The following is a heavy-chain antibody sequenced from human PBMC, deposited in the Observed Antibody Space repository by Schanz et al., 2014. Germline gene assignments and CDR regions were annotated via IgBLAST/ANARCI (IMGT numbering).Heavy chain of an antibody. CDR2: IKHDGSEK. J-gene: IGHJ4*02. CDR1: GFTFRSHG. CDR3: AREGEWGYDPPRH. D-gene: IGHD5-12*01. Sequence: VQLVESGGGVVQPGRSLRLSCAASGFTFRSHGMHWVRQAPGKGLEWVAYIKHDGSEKYHVDSVKGRFTISRDNAKGSVYLQMNSLRAEDTAVYYCAREGEWGYDPPRHWGQGTLVTVSS. V-gene: IGHV3-7*01.